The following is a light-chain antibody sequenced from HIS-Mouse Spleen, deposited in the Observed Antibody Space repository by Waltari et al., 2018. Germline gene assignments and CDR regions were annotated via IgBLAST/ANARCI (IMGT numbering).Light chain of an antibody. CDR3: QPSYSTPRT. Sequence: DIQMTQSPSSLSASVGDRLTITCRASQSISSYLNWYQQEPRKAPMLLIYAASSLQSGVPSRFSGSGAGTEFTLTISRLPPEDFATYYCQPSYSTPRTFGQGTKVEMK. V-gene: IGKV1-39*01. CDR1: QSISSY. J-gene: IGKJ1*01. CDR2: AAS.